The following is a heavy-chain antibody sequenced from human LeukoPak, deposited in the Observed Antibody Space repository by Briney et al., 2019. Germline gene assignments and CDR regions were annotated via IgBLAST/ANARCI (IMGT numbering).Heavy chain of an antibody. J-gene: IGHJ4*02. V-gene: IGHV1-69*05. CDR2: IIPIFGTA. CDR1: GGTFSSYA. D-gene: IGHD3-22*01. CDR3: ARDLMGYDSSGYYGY. Sequence: ASVKVSCKASGGTFSSYAISWVRQAPGQGLEWIGGIIPIFGTANYAQKFQGRVTITTDESTSTAYMELSSLRSEDTAVYYCARDLMGYDSSGYYGYWGQGTLVTVSS.